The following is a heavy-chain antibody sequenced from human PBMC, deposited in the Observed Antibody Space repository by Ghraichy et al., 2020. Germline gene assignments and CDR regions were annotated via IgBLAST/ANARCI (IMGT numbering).Heavy chain of an antibody. CDR1: GGSISSYY. CDR3: ARSRRVTTVTWIDY. Sequence: GSLRLSCTVSGGSISSYYWTWIRLPPGKGLEWIGYIYDSGSTNYNPSLKSRVTISVDTSKKQFSLKLISLTAADTAVYFCARSRRVTTVTWIDYWGQGRLVTVSS. V-gene: IGHV4-59*01. D-gene: IGHD4-17*01. CDR2: IYDSGST. J-gene: IGHJ4*02.